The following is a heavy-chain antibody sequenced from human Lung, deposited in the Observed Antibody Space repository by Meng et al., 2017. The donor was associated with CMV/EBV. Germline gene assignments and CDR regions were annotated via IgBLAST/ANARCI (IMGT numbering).Heavy chain of an antibody. Sequence: ASXXVSXKTSGYTFTGYGISWVRQAPGQGLEWMGWISTYNDDKTYVQKFQTRVTMTTDRSTSTAYMELRNLRSDDTAVYYCARDRVGEPTFDYWGKGTLVTVSS. CDR2: ISTYNDDK. CDR3: ARDRVGEPTFDY. CDR1: GYTFTGYG. J-gene: IGHJ4*01. V-gene: IGHV1-18*01. D-gene: IGHD1-26*01.